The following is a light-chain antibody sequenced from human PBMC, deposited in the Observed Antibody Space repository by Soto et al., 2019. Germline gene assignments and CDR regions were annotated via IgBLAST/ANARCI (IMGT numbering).Light chain of an antibody. J-gene: IGKJ4*01. Sequence: EIVMTQSPATLSVSPGERATLSCRASQSVDRNLAWYQRKPGQAPRLLIYTTSTRATGIPARFSGSGSGTEFTLTISSLQSEDFAVYYCQQYNTWPWGLTFGGGTMVGIK. V-gene: IGKV3-15*01. CDR2: TTS. CDR3: QQYNTWPWGLT. CDR1: QSVDRN.